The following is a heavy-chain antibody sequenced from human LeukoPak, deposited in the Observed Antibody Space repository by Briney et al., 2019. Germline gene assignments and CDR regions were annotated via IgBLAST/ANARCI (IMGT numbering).Heavy chain of an antibody. CDR3: ARGYRASPKLFDY. CDR1: GGSISSYY. V-gene: IGHV4-59*01. D-gene: IGHD5-18*01. J-gene: IGHJ4*02. Sequence: PSETLSLTCTVSGGSISSYYWSWIRQPPGKGREWIGYIYYSGSTNYNPSLKSRVTISVDTSKNQFSLKLSSVTAADTAVYYCARGYRASPKLFDYWGQGTLVTVSS. CDR2: IYYSGST.